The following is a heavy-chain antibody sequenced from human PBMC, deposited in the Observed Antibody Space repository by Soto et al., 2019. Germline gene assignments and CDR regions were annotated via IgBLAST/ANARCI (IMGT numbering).Heavy chain of an antibody. Sequence: QVQLQESGPGLVKPSQTLSLTCTVSGGSISSGGYYWSWIRQHPGKGLEWIGYIYYSGSTYYNPSPWSRVSMSVDTTKSHFSLELSSVTAADTAGYYCVRVACSYGYYYYYYGMDVWGQGTTVTVSS. J-gene: IGHJ6*02. CDR3: VRVACSYGYYYYYYGMDV. CDR2: IYYSGST. CDR1: GGSISSGGYY. V-gene: IGHV4-31*03. D-gene: IGHD5-18*01.